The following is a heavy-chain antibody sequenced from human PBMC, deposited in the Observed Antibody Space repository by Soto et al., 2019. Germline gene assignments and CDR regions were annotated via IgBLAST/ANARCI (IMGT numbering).Heavy chain of an antibody. V-gene: IGHV3-7*01. D-gene: IGHD3-16*01. CDR3: ARDVGFDYVN. J-gene: IGHJ4*02. CDR1: GFSISSYW. CDR2: IKEDGSEI. Sequence: EVQLVESGGGLGQPGGSLRISCAVSGFSISSYWMSWVRQAPGKGLAWVASIKEDGSEIYYVESVRGRFTISRDSAENSLHLLMNSLRAEDTGVYFCARDVGFDYVNWGQGTLVTVSS.